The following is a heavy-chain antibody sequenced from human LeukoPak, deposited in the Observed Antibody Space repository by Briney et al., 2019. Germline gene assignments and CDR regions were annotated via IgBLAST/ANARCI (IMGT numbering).Heavy chain of an antibody. Sequence: ASVKVSCKASGYTFTSYYMHWVCQAPGQGLEWMGLINPSGTGTNYAQKFQGRVTMTRDTSTSTVYMELSGLRSEDTAVYYCAREESGGYFDYWGQGTLVTVSS. CDR3: AREESGGYFDY. V-gene: IGHV1-46*01. CDR1: GYTFTSYY. D-gene: IGHD2-8*02. CDR2: INPSGTGT. J-gene: IGHJ4*02.